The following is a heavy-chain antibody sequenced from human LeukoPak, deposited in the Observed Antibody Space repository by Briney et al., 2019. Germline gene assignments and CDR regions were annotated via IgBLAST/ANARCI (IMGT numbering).Heavy chain of an antibody. CDR1: GFTFSSYA. CDR3: AKDPSRVTMVRGARTLGY. CDR2: ISGSGGST. D-gene: IGHD3-10*01. Sequence: GGSLRLSCAASGFTFSSYAMSWARQAPGKGLEWVSAISGSGGSTYYADSVKGRFTISRDNSKNTLYLQMNSLRAEDTAVYYCAKDPSRVTMVRGARTLGYWGQGTLVTVSS. V-gene: IGHV3-23*01. J-gene: IGHJ4*02.